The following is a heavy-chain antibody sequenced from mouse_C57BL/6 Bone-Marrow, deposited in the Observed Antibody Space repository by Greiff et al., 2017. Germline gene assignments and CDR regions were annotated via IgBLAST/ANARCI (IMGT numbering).Heavy chain of an antibody. V-gene: IGHV1-55*01. Sequence: QVQLQQPGAELVKPGASVKMSCKASGYTFTSYWITWVKQRPGQGLEWIGDIYPGSGSTNYNEKFKSKATLTVDTSSSTAYMQLSSLTSDDSAVYYCARKGVLRSVRYAMDYWGQGTSGTVSS. CDR1: GYTFTSYW. CDR2: IYPGSGST. J-gene: IGHJ4*01. CDR3: ARKGVLRSVRYAMDY. D-gene: IGHD1-1*01.